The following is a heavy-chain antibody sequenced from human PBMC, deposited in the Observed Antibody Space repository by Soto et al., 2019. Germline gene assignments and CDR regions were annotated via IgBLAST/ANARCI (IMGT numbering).Heavy chain of an antibody. CDR1: GGSISSGGYY. CDR3: ARTYAVACFADAFDI. CDR2: IYYSGST. V-gene: IGHV4-31*03. J-gene: IGHJ3*02. D-gene: IGHD6-19*01. Sequence: QVQLQESGPGLVKPSQTLSLTCTVSGGSISSGGYYWSWIRQHPGKGLEWIGYIYYSGSTYYNPSRESRVTTPVDKCKNPFSLKMSSVPAADTPVSYCARTYAVACFADAFDIWGQGTMVTVSS.